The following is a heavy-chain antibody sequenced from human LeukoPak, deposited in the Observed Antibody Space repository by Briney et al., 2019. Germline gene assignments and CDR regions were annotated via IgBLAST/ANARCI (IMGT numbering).Heavy chain of an antibody. V-gene: IGHV4-39*07. CDR2: IYYSGST. D-gene: IGHD6-19*01. J-gene: IGHJ5*02. CDR1: GGSISSSSYY. Sequence: SETLSLTCTVSGGSISSSSYYWGWIRQPPGKGLEWIGSIYYSGSTYYNPSLKSRVTISVDTSKNQFSLKLSSVTAADTAVYYCARERSSGWYGSGWFDPWGQGTLVTVSS. CDR3: ARERSSGWYGSGWFDP.